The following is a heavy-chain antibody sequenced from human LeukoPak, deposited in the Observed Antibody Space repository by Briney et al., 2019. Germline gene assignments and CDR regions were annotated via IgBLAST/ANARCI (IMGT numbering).Heavy chain of an antibody. CDR2: IIPIFGTA. CDR1: GGTFSSYA. CDR3: ARGEDPYGEGGNAFDI. Sequence: SVKVSCKASGGTFSSYAISWVRQAPGQGLEWMGGIIPIFGTANYAQKFQGRVTVTADESTSTAYMELSSLRSEDTAVYYCARGEDPYGEGGNAFDIWGQGTMVTVSS. J-gene: IGHJ3*02. V-gene: IGHV1-69*13. D-gene: IGHD4-17*01.